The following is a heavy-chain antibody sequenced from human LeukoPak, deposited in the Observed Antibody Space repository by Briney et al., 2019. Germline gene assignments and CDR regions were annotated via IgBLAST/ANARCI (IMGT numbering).Heavy chain of an antibody. J-gene: IGHJ3*02. CDR2: MYYIGTT. D-gene: IGHD3-3*01. V-gene: IGHV4-59*01. Sequence: SETLSLTCTVSGSTINNYYWTWIRQPPGKRLEWIGYMYYIGTTNYNPSFKSRVTMSVDPSKNQFSLQLTSVTLADTAVYYCARLPPSGSLGVTDAFDIWGHGTMVTVSS. CDR3: ARLPPSGSLGVTDAFDI. CDR1: GSTINNYY.